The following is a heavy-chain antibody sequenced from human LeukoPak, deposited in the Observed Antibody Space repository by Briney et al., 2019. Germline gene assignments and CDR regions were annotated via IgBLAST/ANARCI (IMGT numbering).Heavy chain of an antibody. J-gene: IGHJ6*02. D-gene: IGHD3-10*01. CDR3: ARTIMVRGVITYYYYYYGMDV. V-gene: IGHV4-34*01. Sequence: ASETLSLTCAVYGGSFSGYYWSWIRQPPGKGLEWIGEINHSGSTNYNPSLKSRVTISVDTSKNQFSLKLSSVTAADTAVYYCARTIMVRGVITYYYYYYGMDVWGQGTTVTVSS. CDR1: GGSFSGYY. CDR2: INHSGST.